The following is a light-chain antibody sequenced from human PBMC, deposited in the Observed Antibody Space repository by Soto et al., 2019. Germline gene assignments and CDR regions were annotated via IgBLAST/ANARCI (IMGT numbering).Light chain of an antibody. CDR1: QSLSSDS. V-gene: IGKV3-20*01. CDR2: GAS. J-gene: IGKJ4*01. Sequence: DIVMTQSPGTLSLSPGDRATLSCRASQSLSSDSLAWYQQKPGQAPRLLIYGASSRANGIPDRFSGSGSGTDFTLTISRLEPEDFAVYYCHQYGSSTLTFGGGTKV. CDR3: HQYGSSTLT.